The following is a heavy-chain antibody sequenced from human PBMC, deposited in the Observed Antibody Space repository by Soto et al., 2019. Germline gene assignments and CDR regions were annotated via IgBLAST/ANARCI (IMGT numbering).Heavy chain of an antibody. CDR3: ARGGGRCSGGSCYYYYYYGMDV. CDR2: INHSGST. D-gene: IGHD2-15*01. CDR1: GGSFSGYY. J-gene: IGHJ6*02. Sequence: NPSETLSLTCAVYGGSFSGYYWSWIRQPPGKGLEWIGEINHSGSTNYNPSLKSRVTISVDTSKNQFSLKLSSVTAADTAVYYCARGGGRCSGGSCYYYYYYGMDVWGQGTTATVSS. V-gene: IGHV4-34*01.